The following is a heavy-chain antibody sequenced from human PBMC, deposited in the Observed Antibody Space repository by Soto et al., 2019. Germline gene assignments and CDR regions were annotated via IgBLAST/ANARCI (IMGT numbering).Heavy chain of an antibody. V-gene: IGHV3-33*01. CDR1: GFTFSSYG. D-gene: IGHD3-22*01. J-gene: IGHJ4*02. CDR2: IWYDGSNK. Sequence: PWGSLRLSCAASGFTFSSYGMHWVRQAPGKGLEWVAVIWYDGSNKYYADSVKGRFTISRDNSKNTLYLQMNSLRAEDTAVYYCARPNYYDSSGYSFDYWGQGTLVTVSS. CDR3: ARPNYYDSSGYSFDY.